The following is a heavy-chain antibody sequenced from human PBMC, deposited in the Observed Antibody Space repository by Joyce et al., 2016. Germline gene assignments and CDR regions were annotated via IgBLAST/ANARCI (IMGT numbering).Heavy chain of an antibody. V-gene: IGHV3-7*04. CDR3: VRDPFDY. CDR2: IKEGGTEK. J-gene: IGHJ4*02. CDR1: GFTLGAYW. Sequence: EVHLVESGGGLVQPGGSLRLSCAASGFTLGAYWMTCVRQAPGKGLEWVATIKEGGTEKFYVDSGKGRFTISRDNAENSVYLQMNSLRAEDTAVYYCVRDPFDYWGQGAVVTVSS.